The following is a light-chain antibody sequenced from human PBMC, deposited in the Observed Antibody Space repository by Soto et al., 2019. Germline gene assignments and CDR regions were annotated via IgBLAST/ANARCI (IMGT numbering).Light chain of an antibody. CDR1: SSDVGGFNY. J-gene: IGLJ1*01. CDR3: SSWTKTSAHYV. Sequence: QSVLTQPASVSGSPGQSITISCTCSSSDVGGFNYVSWYQQHPGKAPKLLIYEVTYRPSGVSHRFSGSKSGNTASLTISGLQAEDEADYHCSSWTKTSAHYVFGSGTKVTVL. V-gene: IGLV2-14*01. CDR2: EVT.